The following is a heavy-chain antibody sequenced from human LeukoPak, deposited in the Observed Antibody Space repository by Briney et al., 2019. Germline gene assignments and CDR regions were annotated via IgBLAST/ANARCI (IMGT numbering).Heavy chain of an antibody. J-gene: IGHJ4*02. CDR1: GFTFSSYA. V-gene: IGHV3-23*01. CDR2: ISGSGGST. CDR3: ATRVPDSSGSYYFAY. Sequence: PGGSLRLSCAASGFTFSSYAMSWVRQAPGKGLEWVSAISGSGGSTYYADSVKGRFTISRDNSKNTLFLQLSSLRADDTAVYYCATRVPDSSGSYYFAYWGQGTLVTVSS. D-gene: IGHD3-22*01.